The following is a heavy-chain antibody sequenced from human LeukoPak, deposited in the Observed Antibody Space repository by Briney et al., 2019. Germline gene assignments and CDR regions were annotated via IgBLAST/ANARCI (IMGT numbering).Heavy chain of an antibody. CDR1: GGTFSSYA. CDR2: INPNSGGT. J-gene: IGHJ4*02. Sequence: GASVKVSCKASGGTFSSYAISWVRQAPGQGLEWMGWINPNSGGTNYAQKFQGRVTMTRDTSISTAYMELSRLRSDDTAVYYCARGGYSYGLYYFDYWGQGTLVTVSS. CDR3: ARGGYSYGLYYFDY. V-gene: IGHV1-2*02. D-gene: IGHD5-18*01.